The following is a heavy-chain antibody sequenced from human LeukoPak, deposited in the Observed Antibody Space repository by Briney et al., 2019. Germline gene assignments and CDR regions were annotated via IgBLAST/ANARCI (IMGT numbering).Heavy chain of an antibody. J-gene: IGHJ4*02. Sequence: SETLSLTCAVSGGSISSSNWWSWVRPPPGKGLEWIGEIYHSGSTNYNPSLKSRVTISVDKSKNQFSLKLSSVTAADTAVYYCARDGSVGATRGGGFDYWGQGTLVTVSS. CDR1: GGSISSSNW. CDR2: IYHSGST. V-gene: IGHV4-4*02. CDR3: ARDGSVGATRGGGFDY. D-gene: IGHD1-26*01.